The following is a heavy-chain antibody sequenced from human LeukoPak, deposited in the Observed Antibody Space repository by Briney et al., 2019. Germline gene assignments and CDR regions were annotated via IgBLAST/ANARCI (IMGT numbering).Heavy chain of an antibody. CDR3: ARVPRGYCSSTSCRGDY. V-gene: IGHV4-34*01. CDR2: INHSGST. CDR1: GGSFSGYY. D-gene: IGHD2-2*01. Sequence: PSETLSLTCAVYGGSFSGYYWSWIRQPPGKGLEWIGEINHSGSTNYNPSLKSRVTISVDTSKNQISLKLSSVTAADTAVYYCARVPRGYCSSTSCRGDYWGQGTLVTVSS. J-gene: IGHJ4*02.